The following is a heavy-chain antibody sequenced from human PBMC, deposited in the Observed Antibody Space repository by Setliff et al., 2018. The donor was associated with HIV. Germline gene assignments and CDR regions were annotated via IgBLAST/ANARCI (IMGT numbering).Heavy chain of an antibody. J-gene: IGHJ3*02. D-gene: IGHD2-21*02. CDR1: GGSFSGYY. V-gene: IGHV4-34*01. CDR2: INDSGST. Sequence: PSETLSLTCAVYGGSFSGYYWSWIRQPPGKGLEWIGEINDSGSTNNNPSLKSQVAMSVDTSKNQFSLKLSSVTAADTAVYYCARDLRGDSVPATAAKSFDIWGQGTLVTVSS. CDR3: ARDLRGDSVPATAAKSFDI.